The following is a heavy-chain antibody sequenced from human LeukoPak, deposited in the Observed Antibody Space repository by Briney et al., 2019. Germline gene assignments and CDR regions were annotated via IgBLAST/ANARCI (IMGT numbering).Heavy chain of an antibody. CDR1: GFTFSSYW. CDR2: IKSDGSST. Sequence: GGSLRLSCAASGFTFSSYWMHWVRHVPGKGLVWVSRIKSDGSSTSYADSVKGRFTISRDNAKNTLYLQMNSLRVEDTALYYCARADSGYSSGQFDSWGQGTLVTVSS. D-gene: IGHD6-19*01. CDR3: ARADSGYSSGQFDS. V-gene: IGHV3-74*01. J-gene: IGHJ4*02.